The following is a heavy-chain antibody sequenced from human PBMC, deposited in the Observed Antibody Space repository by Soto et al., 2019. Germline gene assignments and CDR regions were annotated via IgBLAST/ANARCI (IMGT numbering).Heavy chain of an antibody. J-gene: IGHJ4*02. CDR1: GFTFSSYG. V-gene: IGHV3-30*18. CDR3: AKETYSGPLDY. D-gene: IGHD2-15*01. Sequence: ESGGGVVQPGRSLRLSCAASGFTFSSYGMHWVRQAPGKGLEWVAAISYDGSNKYYVDSVKGRFTISRDNSKNTLYLQMNSLRAEDTAVYYCAKETYSGPLDYWGQGTLVTVSS. CDR2: ISYDGSNK.